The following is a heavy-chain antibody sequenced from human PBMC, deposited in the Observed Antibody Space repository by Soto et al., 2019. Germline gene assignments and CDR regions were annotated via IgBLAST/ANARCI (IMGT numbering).Heavy chain of an antibody. Sequence: QVQLQESGPGLVEPSQTLSLTCTVSGGSISRGDYYWSWIRQPPGKGLEWIGYIYYSGSTYYNPSLKSRVTISVDTSKNQFSLKLSSVTAADTAVYYCARERPDGARLDPWGQGTLVTASS. V-gene: IGHV4-30-4*01. J-gene: IGHJ5*02. CDR3: ARERPDGARLDP. CDR1: GGSISRGDYY. CDR2: IYYSGST. D-gene: IGHD6-6*01.